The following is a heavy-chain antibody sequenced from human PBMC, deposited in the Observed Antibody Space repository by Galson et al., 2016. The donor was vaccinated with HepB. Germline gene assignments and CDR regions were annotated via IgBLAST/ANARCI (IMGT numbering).Heavy chain of an antibody. CDR3: ARDGGWNYDYFDY. J-gene: IGHJ4*02. CDR2: IRGTGTGT. D-gene: IGHD3-3*01. CDR1: VFSISNYS. Sequence: SLRLSCAASVFSISNYSMNWVRQAPGKGLEWVSDIRGTGTGTPYTDSVKGRFTISRDNSKNTLYLQMNSLRVEDTAVYYCARDGGWNYDYFDYWGQGTLATVSS. V-gene: IGHV3-23*01.